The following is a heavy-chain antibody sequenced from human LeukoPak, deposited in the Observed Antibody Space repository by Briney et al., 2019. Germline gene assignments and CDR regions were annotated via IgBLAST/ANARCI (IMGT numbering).Heavy chain of an antibody. CDR3: ARDDPYYYDSSGYCDY. V-gene: IGHV3-48*03. Sequence: WGSLRLSCAASGFTFSSYEMNWVRQAPGKGLEWVSYISSSGSTIYYADSVKGRFTISRDNAKNSLYLQMNSLRAEDTAVYYCARDDPYYYDSSGYCDYWGQGTLVTVSS. CDR1: GFTFSSYE. CDR2: ISSSGSTI. D-gene: IGHD3-22*01. J-gene: IGHJ4*02.